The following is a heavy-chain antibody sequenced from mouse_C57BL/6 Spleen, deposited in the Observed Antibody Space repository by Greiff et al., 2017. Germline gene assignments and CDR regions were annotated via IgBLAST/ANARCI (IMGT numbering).Heavy chain of an antibody. Sequence: QVQLQQPGTELVKPGASVKLSCKASGYTFTSYWMHWVKQRPGQGLEWIGNINPSNGGTNYNEKFKSKATLTVDKASSTAYMQLSSLTSEDSAVYYCARTGSNYRGYYFDYWGQGTTLTVSS. J-gene: IGHJ2*01. CDR2: INPSNGGT. V-gene: IGHV1-53*01. D-gene: IGHD2-5*01. CDR3: ARTGSNYRGYYFDY. CDR1: GYTFTSYW.